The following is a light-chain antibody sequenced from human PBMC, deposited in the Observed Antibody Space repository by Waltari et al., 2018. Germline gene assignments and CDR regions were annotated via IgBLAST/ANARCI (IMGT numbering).Light chain of an antibody. CDR2: GAS. Sequence: DTVLTQSTGTMSLSPGERATLSCSARQYVSSSYLARYQQKPGQAPRLLIYGASSRASGIPDRFSGSGSGTDFTLTISRLEPEDFAVYYCQQYGSSPLTFGPGTKVDI. CDR1: QYVSSSY. CDR3: QQYGSSPLT. V-gene: IGKV3-20*01. J-gene: IGKJ3*01.